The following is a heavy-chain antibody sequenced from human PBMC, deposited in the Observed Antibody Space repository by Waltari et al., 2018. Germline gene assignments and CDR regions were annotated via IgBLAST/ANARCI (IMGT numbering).Heavy chain of an antibody. D-gene: IGHD1-7*01. Sequence: QVQLVQSGAEVKMPGASVKVSCKASGYNFFGYFIHWVGQTPGQGLEWMDRINPHSGGPNYTPKFQGRVTIPRDTSITTAYMELSSLEFDDIGVYFCAREVHDGTCSRKYIQHWGQGTLVTVSS. J-gene: IGHJ1*01. V-gene: IGHV1-2*05. CDR3: AREVHDGTCSRKYIQH. CDR2: INPHSGGP. CDR1: GYNFFGYF.